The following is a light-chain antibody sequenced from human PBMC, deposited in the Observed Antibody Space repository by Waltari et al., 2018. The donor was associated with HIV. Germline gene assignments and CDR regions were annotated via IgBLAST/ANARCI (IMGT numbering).Light chain of an antibody. J-gene: IGLJ2*01. CDR3: TSYISGTSPV. CDR2: EVT. Sequence: QSALTQPASVSGSPGQSLTLSSDLQNYQYVSWYQRHPGKAPKVIIYEVTNRPSGLSNRFSGSKSGNTATLTISGLQPEDEADYFCTSYISGTSPVFGRGTRVTVL. CDR1: DLQNYQY. V-gene: IGLV2-14*01.